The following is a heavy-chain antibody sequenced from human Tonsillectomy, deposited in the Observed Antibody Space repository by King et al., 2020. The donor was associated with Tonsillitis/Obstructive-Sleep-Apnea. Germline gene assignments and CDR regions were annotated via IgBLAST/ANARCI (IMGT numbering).Heavy chain of an antibody. D-gene: IGHD3-16*01. CDR1: GFTFSSYA. CDR2: ISSSGGST. V-gene: IGHV3-23*04. J-gene: IGHJ6*03. Sequence: VQLVESGGGLVQPGGSLRLSCAASGFTFSSYAMNWVRQAPGKGLEWVSGISSSGGSTYYADSVKGRFTISRDNSKNTVYVQMNSLRGEDTAVYYCAKVHIWDYYYYYMDVWGKGTTVTVSS. CDR3: AKVHIWDYYYYYMDV.